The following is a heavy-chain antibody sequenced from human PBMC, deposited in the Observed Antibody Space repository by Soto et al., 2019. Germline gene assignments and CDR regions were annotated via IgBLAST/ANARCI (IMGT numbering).Heavy chain of an antibody. CDR1: GYTFTIYY. Sequence: GASVKVSCKASGYTFTIYYMHCVLQSPVQGLEWMGIINPSGGSTSYAQKFQGRVTMTRDTSTSTVYMELSSLRSEDTAVYYCARGLVVTATRYAFDIWGQGTMVTVSS. CDR2: INPSGGST. V-gene: IGHV1-46*01. CDR3: ARGLVVTATRYAFDI. D-gene: IGHD2-21*02. J-gene: IGHJ3*02.